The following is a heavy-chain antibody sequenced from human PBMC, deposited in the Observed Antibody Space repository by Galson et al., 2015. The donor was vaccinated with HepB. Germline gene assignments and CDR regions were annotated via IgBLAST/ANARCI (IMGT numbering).Heavy chain of an antibody. CDR3: VMCPNKYYFDH. V-gene: IGHV3-7*03. Sequence: SLRLSCAAAGFIYSSHWMKWVRQAPGKGLEWVASIKEDGSEKYYVDSVKGRFTISRDNARNLLYLQMNSLRVEDTALYYCVMCPNKYYFDHWGLGTLVTVSS. CDR2: IKEDGSEK. CDR1: GFIYSSHW. J-gene: IGHJ4*02.